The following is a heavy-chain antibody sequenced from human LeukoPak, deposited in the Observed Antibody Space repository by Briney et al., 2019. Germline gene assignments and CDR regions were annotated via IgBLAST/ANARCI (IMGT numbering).Heavy chain of an antibody. J-gene: IGHJ4*02. CDR2: ITSTGDDI. D-gene: IGHD5-12*01. V-gene: IGHV3-11*01. CDR1: GFTFSDYY. Sequence: PGGSLILSCAASGFTFSDYYMSWIRQAPGKGLEWVAYITSTGDDIYYADSVRGRFTISRDNAKNALFLRMTSLRVEDTATYYCASDIVATSVDFWGQGTLVSVSS. CDR3: ASDIVATSVDF.